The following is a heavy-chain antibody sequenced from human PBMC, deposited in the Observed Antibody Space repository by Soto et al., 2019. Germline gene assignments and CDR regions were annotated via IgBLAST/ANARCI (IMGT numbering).Heavy chain of an antibody. CDR3: ARGSYSSSSGGFYY. J-gene: IGHJ4*02. Sequence: ASVKVSCKASGYTFTGYYMHWVRQAPGQGLEWMGWINPNNGGTNYAQKFQGWVTMTRDTSISTAYMELSRLRSDDTAVYYCARGSYSSSSGGFYYWGQGTLVTVSS. CDR2: INPNNGGT. CDR1: GYTFTGYY. D-gene: IGHD6-6*01. V-gene: IGHV1-2*04.